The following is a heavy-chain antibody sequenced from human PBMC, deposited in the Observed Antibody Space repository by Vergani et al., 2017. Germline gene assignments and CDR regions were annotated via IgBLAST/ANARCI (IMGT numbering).Heavy chain of an antibody. CDR3: ARIYSSSWLNYAFDI. Sequence: EVQLVESGGGLVQPGGSLRLSCAASGFTFSSYWMRWVRQAPGKGLEWVANIKQDGSEKYYVDSVKGRFTISRDNSKNSLYLQMNSLRAADTAVYYCARIYSSSWLNYAFDIWGQGTMVTVSS. J-gene: IGHJ3*02. V-gene: IGHV3-7*01. D-gene: IGHD6-13*01. CDR2: IKQDGSEK. CDR1: GFTFSSYW.